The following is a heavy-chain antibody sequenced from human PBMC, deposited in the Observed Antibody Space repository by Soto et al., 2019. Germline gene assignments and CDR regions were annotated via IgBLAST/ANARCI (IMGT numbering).Heavy chain of an antibody. J-gene: IGHJ4*02. CDR3: ARDKGYGGTLPHFDY. D-gene: IGHD2-15*01. V-gene: IGHV3-30-3*01. Sequence: GGSLRLSCAASGFTFSSYAMHWVRQAPGKGLEWVAVISYDGSNKYYADSVKGRFTISRDNSKNTLYLQMNSLRAEDTAVYYCARDKGYGGTLPHFDYWGQGTLVTVSS. CDR1: GFTFSSYA. CDR2: ISYDGSNK.